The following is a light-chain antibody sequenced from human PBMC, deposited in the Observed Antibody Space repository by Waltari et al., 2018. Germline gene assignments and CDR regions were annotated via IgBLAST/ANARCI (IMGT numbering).Light chain of an antibody. CDR3: QVWDASSASVV. V-gene: IGLV3-9*01. CDR2: RGS. CDR1: NIGSKN. Sequence: SYGVTQSLSVSVALGQTAKITCGGDNIGSKNVHWYQQKPGQAPVLVLYRGSNRPSGIPGRFSGSNSGNTATLTISGVQGGDEGDYYCQVWDASSASVVFGGGSQLTVL. J-gene: IGLJ2*01.